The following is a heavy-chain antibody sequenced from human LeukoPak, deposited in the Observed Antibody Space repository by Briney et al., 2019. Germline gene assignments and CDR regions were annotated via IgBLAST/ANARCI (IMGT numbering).Heavy chain of an antibody. J-gene: IGHJ4*02. CDR2: INPSGGST. CDR3: ARDQEGFDY. CDR1: GYTYTSYY. V-gene: IGHV1-46*01. Sequence: ASGKVSCKASGYTYTSYYMHWVRQATGQWLEWMGIINPSGGSTSYAQKFQGRVTVTRDTSTSTVHMELSGLRSEDTAVYYCARDQEGFDYWGQGTLVTVSS.